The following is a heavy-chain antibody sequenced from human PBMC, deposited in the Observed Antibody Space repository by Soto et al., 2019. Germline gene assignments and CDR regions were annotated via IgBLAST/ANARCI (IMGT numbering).Heavy chain of an antibody. CDR1: GFIFSDYY. CDR2: ISYSGSI. Sequence: LRLSCAASGFIFSDYYMSWIRQAPGKGLEWVSYISYSGSIGYADSVKGRFTISRDNAKNSLYLQMNSLRAEDTALYYCAKALRRIVGATNAFDIWGQGTMVTVSS. J-gene: IGHJ3*02. CDR3: AKALRRIVGATNAFDI. D-gene: IGHD1-26*01. V-gene: IGHV3-11*01.